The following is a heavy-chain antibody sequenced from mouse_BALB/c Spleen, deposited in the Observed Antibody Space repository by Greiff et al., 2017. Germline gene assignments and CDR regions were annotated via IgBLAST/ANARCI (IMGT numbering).Heavy chain of an antibody. CDR2: ISYSGST. Sequence: EVQRVESGPGLVKPSQSLSLTCTVTGYSITSDYAWNWIRQFPGNKLEWMGYISYSGSTSYNPSLKSRISITRDTSKNQFFLQLNSVTTEDTATYYCARSDYYGSSLWFAYWGQGTLVTVSA. CDR3: ARSDYYGSSLWFAY. J-gene: IGHJ3*01. CDR1: GYSITSDYA. V-gene: IGHV3-2*02. D-gene: IGHD1-1*01.